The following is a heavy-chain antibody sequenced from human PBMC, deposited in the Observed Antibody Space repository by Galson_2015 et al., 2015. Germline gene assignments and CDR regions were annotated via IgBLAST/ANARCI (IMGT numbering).Heavy chain of an antibody. CDR2: ISSSSSYT. V-gene: IGHV3-11*03. D-gene: IGHD6-19*01. CDR1: GFTFSDYY. Sequence: SLRLSCAASGFTFSDYYMSWIRQAPGKGLEWVSYISSSSSYTDYADSVKGRFTISRDNAKNSLYLQMNSLSAEDTAVYYCARPAVARTSTGWFDPWGQGTRVTVSS. J-gene: IGHJ5*02. CDR3: ARPAVARTSTGWFDP.